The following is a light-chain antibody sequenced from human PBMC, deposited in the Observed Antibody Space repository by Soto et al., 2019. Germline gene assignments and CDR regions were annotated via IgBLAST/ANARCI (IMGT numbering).Light chain of an antibody. Sequence: QSALTQPASVSGSPGQSITVSCTGTSSDVGGYNYVSWYQQHPGKAPKLMIYEVSNRPSWVSHRFSASKSGNTASLTISGLQAEDEAYYYCSSHTISTTLVFGTGTKVTVL. CDR3: SSHTISTTLV. V-gene: IGLV2-14*01. CDR1: SSDVGGYNY. CDR2: EVS. J-gene: IGLJ1*01.